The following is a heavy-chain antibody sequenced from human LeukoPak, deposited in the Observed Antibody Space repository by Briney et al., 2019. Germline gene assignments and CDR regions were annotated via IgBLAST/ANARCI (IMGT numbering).Heavy chain of an antibody. D-gene: IGHD2-8*01. CDR2: INPDGTNT. V-gene: IGHV3-74*01. CDR3: VRGPNKYYFDQ. CDR1: GFTFSSYW. J-gene: IGHJ4*02. Sequence: GGSLRLSCAASGFTFSSYWMHWVRQAPGKGLLCVSRINPDGTNTNYADSVKGRFTISRDNTKNTLFLEMNSLRAEDSAVYHCVRGPNKYYFDQWGQGSLVTVSS.